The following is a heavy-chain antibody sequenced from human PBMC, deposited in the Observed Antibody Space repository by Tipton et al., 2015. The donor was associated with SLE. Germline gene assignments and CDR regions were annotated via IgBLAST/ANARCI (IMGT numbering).Heavy chain of an antibody. CDR2: IYTSGST. Sequence: TLSLTCTVSGGSISNSSYYWSWIRQPAGKGLEWIGLIYTSGSTNYNPSLKSRVTMSVDTAKNQFSLKMSSVTAADTAVYYCARVTMTASDYWG. V-gene: IGHV4-61*02. CDR1: GGSISNSSYY. D-gene: IGHD2-2*01. J-gene: IGHJ4*01. CDR3: ARVTMTASDY.